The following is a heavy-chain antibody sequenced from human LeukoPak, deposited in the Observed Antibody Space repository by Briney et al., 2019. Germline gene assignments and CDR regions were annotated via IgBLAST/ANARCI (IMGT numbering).Heavy chain of an antibody. CDR2: IFNSGST. J-gene: IGHJ3*02. CDR1: GGSISSYY. V-gene: IGHV4-59*08. Sequence: SETLSLTCTVSGGSISSYYWSWIRQPPGKGLEWLGYIFNSGSTNYNPSLKSRVTISVHTSKNQFSLKVSSVTAADTAVYYCARRRRGYNGYEDAFDIWGQGTMVTVSS. CDR3: ARRRRGYNGYEDAFDI. D-gene: IGHD5-12*01.